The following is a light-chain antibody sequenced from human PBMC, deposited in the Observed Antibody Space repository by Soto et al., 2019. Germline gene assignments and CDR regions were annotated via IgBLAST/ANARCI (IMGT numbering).Light chain of an antibody. J-gene: IGKJ2*01. CDR1: SLYNY. V-gene: IGKV1-39*01. CDR2: EAS. Sequence: SLYNYLNWYQQQPGKAPRLLIYEASSLQSDVPSRFSGSGSGTDFNLTISSLQPEDFATYYCQQSYSVLFTFGQGTKVDIK. CDR3: QQSYSVLFT.